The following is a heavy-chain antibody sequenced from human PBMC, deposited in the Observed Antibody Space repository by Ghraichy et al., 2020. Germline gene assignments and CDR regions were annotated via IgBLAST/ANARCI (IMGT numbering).Heavy chain of an antibody. V-gene: IGHV3-21*01. Sequence: GESLNISCVASGFTFSSYSMNWVRQAPGKGLEWVSSISSSSSYIYYADSVKGRFTISRDNAKNSLYLQMNSLRAEDTAVYYCARGKLAAYFDYWGQGTLVTVSS. D-gene: IGHD6-25*01. CDR1: GFTFSSYS. CDR3: ARGKLAAYFDY. CDR2: ISSSSSYI. J-gene: IGHJ4*02.